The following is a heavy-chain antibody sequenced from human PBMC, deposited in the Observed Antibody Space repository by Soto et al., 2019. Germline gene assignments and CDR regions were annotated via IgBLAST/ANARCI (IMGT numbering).Heavy chain of an antibody. D-gene: IGHD6-19*01. CDR3: ARAPLAGTYVDY. V-gene: IGHV1-18*01. CDR1: GYTFTNYG. Sequence: QVQLVQSGAEVKKPGASVKVSCKASGYTFTNYGISWVRQAPGQGLEWMVWINAYNGNTNYAQKLQVRVTMTTDTSTSTADMELRSLRSDDTAVCYCARAPLAGTYVDYWGQGTLVTVSS. J-gene: IGHJ4*02. CDR2: INAYNGNT.